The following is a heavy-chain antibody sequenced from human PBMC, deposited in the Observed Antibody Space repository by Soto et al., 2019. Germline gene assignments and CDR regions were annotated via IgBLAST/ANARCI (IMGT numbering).Heavy chain of an antibody. J-gene: IGHJ3*02. D-gene: IGHD1-26*01. CDR2: IYPANSES. Sequence: GESLKISCQGSGYIFTNHWIGWVRQMPGKGLEWMGIIYPANSESRYSPSFQGQVTISADKSTSTAYLQWDSLKASDTAMYYCARPGGIEIVLDAFNIWGQGTMVTVSS. V-gene: IGHV5-51*01. CDR1: GYIFTNHW. CDR3: ARPGGIEIVLDAFNI.